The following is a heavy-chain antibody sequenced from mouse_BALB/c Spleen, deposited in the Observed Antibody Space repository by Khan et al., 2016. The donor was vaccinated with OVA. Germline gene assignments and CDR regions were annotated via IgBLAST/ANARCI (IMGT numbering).Heavy chain of an antibody. CDR1: GYTFTSYT. V-gene: IGHV1-4*01. D-gene: IGHD1-1*01. J-gene: IGHJ4*01. CDR3: ARDFHYDGSRGARDY. CDR2: IHPNSGYN. Sequence: QVQLQQPGTELARPGASVKMSCKASGYTFTSYTIHWVKQRPGQGLDWIGYIHPNSGYNTYNQKFKGKATLTADKSSSTAYMQLSSLTSEDSAVYYCARDFHYDGSRGARDYWGQGTSVTVSS.